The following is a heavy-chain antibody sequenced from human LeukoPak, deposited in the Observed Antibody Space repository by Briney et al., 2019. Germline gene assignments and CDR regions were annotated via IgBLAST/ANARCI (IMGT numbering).Heavy chain of an antibody. V-gene: IGHV1-18*01. CDR2: ISAYNGNT. J-gene: IGHJ4*02. CDR1: GYTFTSYG. Sequence: ASVKVSCKASGYTFTSYGISWVRQAPGQGFEWMGWISAYNGNTNYAQKLQGRVTMTTDTSTSTAYMELRSLRSDDTAVYNCARDNSQSAARHNDYWGQGTLVTVSS. CDR3: ARDNSQSAARHNDY. D-gene: IGHD2-15*01.